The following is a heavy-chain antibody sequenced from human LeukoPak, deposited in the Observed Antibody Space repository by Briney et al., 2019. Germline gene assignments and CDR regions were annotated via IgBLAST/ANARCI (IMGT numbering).Heavy chain of an antibody. CDR2: ISGSSSFI. Sequence: GGSLRLSCAASGFTFSSSSMNWVRQAPGKGLEWVSSISGSSSFIYYADSVKGRFTISRDNAKNSLYMQMNSLRAEDTAVFDCAREETAMVFDPWGQGTLVTVSS. CDR3: AREETAMVFDP. D-gene: IGHD3-10*01. CDR1: GFTFSSSS. V-gene: IGHV3-21*01. J-gene: IGHJ5*02.